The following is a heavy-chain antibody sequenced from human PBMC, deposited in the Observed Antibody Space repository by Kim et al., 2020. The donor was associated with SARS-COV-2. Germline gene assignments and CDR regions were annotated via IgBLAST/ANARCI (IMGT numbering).Heavy chain of an antibody. CDR2: IIGSGTTI. D-gene: IGHD4-4*01. CDR1: GFTFSSYE. V-gene: IGHV3-48*03. Sequence: GGSLRRSCVASGFTFSSYEMNWVRQAPGKGLEWVSYIIGSGTTIYYADSVRGRFTISRDNDKNSLYLQMNSLRAEDTAVYYCARGPNYSPFDYWGQGTLVTVSS. CDR3: ARGPNYSPFDY. J-gene: IGHJ4*02.